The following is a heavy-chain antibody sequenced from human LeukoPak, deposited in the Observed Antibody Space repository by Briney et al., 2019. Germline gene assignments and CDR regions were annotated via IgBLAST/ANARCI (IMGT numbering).Heavy chain of an antibody. CDR2: IIPIFGTA. Sequence: GSSVKVSCKASGGTFSSYAISRVRQAPGQGLEWMGGIIPIFGTANYAQKFQGRVTITTDESTSTAYMELSSLRSEDTAVYYCARARAVAGSGGAFDIWGQGTMVTVSS. D-gene: IGHD6-19*01. CDR1: GGTFSSYA. V-gene: IGHV1-69*05. CDR3: ARARAVAGSGGAFDI. J-gene: IGHJ3*02.